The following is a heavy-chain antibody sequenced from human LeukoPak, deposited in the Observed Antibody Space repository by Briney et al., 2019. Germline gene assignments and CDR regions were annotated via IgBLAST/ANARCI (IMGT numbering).Heavy chain of an antibody. CDR2: IGVYSGTT. CDR1: NDIFTSDG. V-gene: IGHV1-18*04. J-gene: IGHJ4*02. D-gene: IGHD6-19*01. CDR3: ARDQSMAGLFDY. Sequence: GASVKFSCEASNDIFTSDGISWARQAPGQGLEWMGWIGVYSGTTNYAQKLQGRVTMTTDTSTNTAYMELRSLRSDDTAVYYCARDQSMAGLFDYWGQGTLVTVSS.